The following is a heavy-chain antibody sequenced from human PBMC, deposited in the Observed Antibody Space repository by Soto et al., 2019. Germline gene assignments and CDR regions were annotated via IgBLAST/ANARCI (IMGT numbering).Heavy chain of an antibody. J-gene: IGHJ4*02. D-gene: IGHD1-1*01. CDR3: ARVAGHKNARFDT. CDR1: EYSFTKYH. CDR2: INPGSGVT. V-gene: IGHV1-2*02. Sequence: ASVKVSCKASEYSFTKYHMHWVRQAPGQGLEWMGWINPGSGVTNQAQKFQGRVTMTRDTSITTTYMELNSLTSDDTAVYYCARVAGHKNARFDTWGQGALVTVYS.